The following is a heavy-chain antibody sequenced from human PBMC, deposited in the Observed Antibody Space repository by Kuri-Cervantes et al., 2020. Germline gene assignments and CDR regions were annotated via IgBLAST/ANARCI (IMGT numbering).Heavy chain of an antibody. CDR1: GYTLTELS. J-gene: IGHJ4*02. Sequence: ASVKVSCKVSGYTLTELSMHWVRQAPGKGLEWMGGFGPEDGETIYAQKFQGRVTMTEETSTDTAYMELSSLRSEDTAVYYCATETYYDSSGYWGQGTLVTVSS. CDR2: FGPEDGET. CDR3: ATETYYDSSGY. D-gene: IGHD3-22*01. V-gene: IGHV1-24*01.